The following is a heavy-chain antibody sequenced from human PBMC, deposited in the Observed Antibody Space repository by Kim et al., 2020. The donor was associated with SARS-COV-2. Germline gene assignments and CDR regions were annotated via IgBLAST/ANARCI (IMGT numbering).Heavy chain of an antibody. D-gene: IGHD5-12*01. J-gene: IGHJ4*02. V-gene: IGHV4-59*01. Sequence: SLKSRVTISVDTSKNQFSLKLSSVTAADTAVYYCARERDGYNYGTYYFDYWGQGTLVTVSS. CDR3: ARERDGYNYGTYYFDY.